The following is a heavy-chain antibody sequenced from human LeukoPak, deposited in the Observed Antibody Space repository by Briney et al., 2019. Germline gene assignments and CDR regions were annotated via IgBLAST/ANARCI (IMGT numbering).Heavy chain of an antibody. D-gene: IGHD3-10*02. CDR1: GFSLSSYA. V-gene: IGHV3-23*01. CDR3: AELGITMIGGV. J-gene: IGHJ6*04. Sequence: GGSLRLSCAASGFSLSSYAMSWVRQAPGKGLEWVSAISSSDAGTYHADSVRGRFTISRDSSKNTLYLQMNSLRAEDTAVYYCAELGITMIGGVWGKGTTVTISS. CDR2: ISSSDAGT.